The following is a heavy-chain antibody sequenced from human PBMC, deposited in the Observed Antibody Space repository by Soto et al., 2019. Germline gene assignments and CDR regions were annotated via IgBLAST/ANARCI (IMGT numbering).Heavy chain of an antibody. CDR2: ISHDGSDK. J-gene: IGHJ4*02. CDR3: AKENQHLVHDY. D-gene: IGHD6-13*01. Sequence: PGGSLRLSCAASGFTFRNYGMHWFRQAPGKGLEWVAVISHDGSDKYYADSMKGRFIISRDNSESTLFLNMNSLKPEDTAVYYCAKENQHLVHDYWGQGTLVTVSS. CDR1: GFTFRNYG. V-gene: IGHV3-30*18.